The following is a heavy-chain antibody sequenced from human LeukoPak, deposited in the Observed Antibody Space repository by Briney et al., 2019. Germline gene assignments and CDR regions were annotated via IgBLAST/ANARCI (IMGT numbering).Heavy chain of an antibody. CDR3: AKVPAVAYGMDV. V-gene: IGHV3-74*01. CDR1: GFTFSSYW. D-gene: IGHD6-19*01. J-gene: IGHJ6*02. Sequence: GGSLRLSCAASGFTFSSYWMHWVRQAPGKGLVWVSRINSDGSSTSYADSVKGRFTISRDNAKNTLYLQMNSLRAEDTAVYYCAKVPAVAYGMDVWGQGTTVTVSS. CDR2: INSDGSST.